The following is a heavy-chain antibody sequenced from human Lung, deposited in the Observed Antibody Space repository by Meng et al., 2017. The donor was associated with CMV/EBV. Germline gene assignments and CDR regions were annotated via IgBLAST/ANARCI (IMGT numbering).Heavy chain of an antibody. Sequence: QVPLTESGPTLGKPPQTLTLTCTFSGFSLSTSGVGVGWIRQPPGKALECLAIIYGDDEKRYSPSLESRLTVTKDTSKNQVVLTMTNMVPVDTATYYCARAAARPSDWFDPWGQGTLVTVSS. V-gene: IGHV2-5*02. CDR1: GFSLSTSGVG. J-gene: IGHJ5*02. CDR2: IYGDDEK. CDR3: ARAAARPSDWFDP. D-gene: IGHD6-6*01.